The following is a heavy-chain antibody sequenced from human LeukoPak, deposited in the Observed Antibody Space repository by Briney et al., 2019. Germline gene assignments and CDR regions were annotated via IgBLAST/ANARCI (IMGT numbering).Heavy chain of an antibody. J-gene: IGHJ3*02. CDR2: ISSSSSYI. V-gene: IGHV3-21*01. D-gene: IGHD3-16*01. Sequence: GGSLRLSXAASGFTFSSYSMNWVRQAPGKGLEWVSSISSSSSYIYYADSVKGRFTISRDNAKNSLYLQMNSLRAEDTAVYYCARDSIGAFDIWGQRTMVTVSS. CDR3: ARDSIGAFDI. CDR1: GFTFSSYS.